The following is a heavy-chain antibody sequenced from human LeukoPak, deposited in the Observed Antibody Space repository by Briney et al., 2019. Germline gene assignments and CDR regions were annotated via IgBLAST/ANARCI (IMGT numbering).Heavy chain of an antibody. CDR1: GYTFTSYD. V-gene: IGHV1-8*03. CDR2: MNPNSGNT. D-gene: IGHD3-22*01. J-gene: IGHJ6*03. Sequence: ASVKVSCKASGYTFTSYDINWVRQATGQGLEWMGWMNPNSGNTGYARKFQGRVTITRNTSISTAYMELSSLRSEDTAVYYCARVSANYDSSGYHYNTHYYYMDVWGKGTTVTVSS. CDR3: ARVSANYDSSGYHYNTHYYYMDV.